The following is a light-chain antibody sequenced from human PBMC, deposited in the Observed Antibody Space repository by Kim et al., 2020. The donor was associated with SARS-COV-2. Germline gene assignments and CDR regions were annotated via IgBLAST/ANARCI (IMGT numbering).Light chain of an antibody. J-gene: IGLJ1*01. V-gene: IGLV1-44*01. CDR1: SSNIGSNA. Sequence: QSVLTQPPSTSGTPGQRVTISCSGSSSNIGSNAVNWYQQLPGAAPKLLIYTNSQRPSGVPDRFSGSRSDTSASLAITGLQSDDEADYYCASWDGSLNGYVFGTGTKVTVL. CDR2: TNS. CDR3: ASWDGSLNGYV.